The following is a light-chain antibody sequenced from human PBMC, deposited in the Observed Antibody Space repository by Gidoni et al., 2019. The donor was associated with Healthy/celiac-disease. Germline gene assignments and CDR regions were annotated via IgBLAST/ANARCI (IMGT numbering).Light chain of an antibody. CDR1: SGHSTYI. CDR2: LEGSGSY. V-gene: IGLV4-60*03. Sequence: QPVLTQSSPASASLGSSVKLTCTLSSGHSTYIIAWHQQQPGKAPRYLMKLEGSGSYNKGSGVPDRFSGSSSGAGRYLTVSNLQSEDEAEYYCETWDSNTVVFGGGTKLTVL. J-gene: IGLJ2*01. CDR3: ETWDSNTVV.